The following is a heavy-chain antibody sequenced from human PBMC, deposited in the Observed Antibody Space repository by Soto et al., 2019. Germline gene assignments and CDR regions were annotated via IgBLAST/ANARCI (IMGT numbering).Heavy chain of an antibody. J-gene: IGHJ6*02. D-gene: IGHD2-15*01. Sequence: QVQLVQSGAEVKKPGASVTVSCKTSGYTFSNYGINWVRQAPVQGLEWMGWISGYNGNTNYAQTVQGRVTMTTDTSTGTVFVELTRLTSADSAIYSCSRFIIIGSLFDPHYLLGMDVWGQGTTLSVPS. V-gene: IGHV1-18*01. CDR3: SRFIIIGSLFDPHYLLGMDV. CDR2: ISGYNGNT. CDR1: GYTFSNYG.